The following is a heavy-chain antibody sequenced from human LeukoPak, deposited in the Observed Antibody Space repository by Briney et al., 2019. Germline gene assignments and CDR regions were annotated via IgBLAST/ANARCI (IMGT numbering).Heavy chain of an antibody. CDR1: GYTFTSYG. V-gene: IGHV1-18*01. CDR3: ARRTGYNYYYMEV. Sequence: ASVKVSCKASGYTFTSYGISWVRQAPGQGLEWMASISTYNGNTNYAQNFQDRVTVTTDTSTSTASMELRSLRSDDTAVYYCARRTGYNYYYMEVWGQGTTVTVSS. J-gene: IGHJ6*03. CDR2: ISTYNGNT. D-gene: IGHD3/OR15-3a*01.